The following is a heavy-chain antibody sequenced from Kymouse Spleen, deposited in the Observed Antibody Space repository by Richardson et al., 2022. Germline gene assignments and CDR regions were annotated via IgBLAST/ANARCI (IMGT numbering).Heavy chain of an antibody. Sequence: QVQLQESGPGLVKPSGTLSLTCAVSGGSISSSNWWSWVRQPPGKGLEWIGEIYHSGSTNYNPSLKSRVTISVDKSKNQFSLKLSSVTAADTAVYYCARGDNWNLVGDYYYYYGMDVWGQGTTVTVSS. CDR1: GGSISSSNW. J-gene: IGHJ6*02. D-gene: IGHD1-7*01. CDR2: IYHSGST. V-gene: IGHV4-4*02. CDR3: ARGDNWNLVGDYYYYYGMDV.